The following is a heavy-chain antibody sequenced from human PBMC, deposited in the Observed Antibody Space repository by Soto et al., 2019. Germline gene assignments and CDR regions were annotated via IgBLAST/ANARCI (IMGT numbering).Heavy chain of an antibody. Sequence: SETLSLTCTVSGGSISSSTYYWGWIRQPPGKGLEWIGSIYYSGSTYYNPPLKSRVTISVDTSKNQFSLKLSSVTAADTAVYYCARQVESRGYCSGGSCTFTYYYYYYMDVWGKGTTVTVSS. J-gene: IGHJ6*03. CDR3: ARQVESRGYCSGGSCTFTYYYYYYMDV. CDR2: IYYSGST. V-gene: IGHV4-39*01. CDR1: GGSISSSTYY. D-gene: IGHD2-15*01.